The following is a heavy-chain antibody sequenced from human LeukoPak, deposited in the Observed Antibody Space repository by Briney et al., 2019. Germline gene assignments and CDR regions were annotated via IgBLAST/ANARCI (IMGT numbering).Heavy chain of an antibody. CDR3: ARVDIVLDP. CDR1: GYSISSGYY. Sequence: PSETLSLTCTVSGYSISSGYYWGWIRQPPGKGLEWVGSIYHSGSTYYNPSLKSRVIISVDTSKNQFSLKLSSVTAADTAVYYCARVDIVLDPWGQGTLVTVSS. V-gene: IGHV4-38-2*02. J-gene: IGHJ5*02. CDR2: IYHSGST. D-gene: IGHD2-8*01.